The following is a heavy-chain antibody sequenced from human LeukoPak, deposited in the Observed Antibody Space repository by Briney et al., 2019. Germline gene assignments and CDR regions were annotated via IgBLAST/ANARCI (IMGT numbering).Heavy chain of an antibody. CDR3: ARDSSGRGTSLDY. Sequence: GGSLRLSCAASEFTFSTYSMNWVRQAPGKGLEWVSSIGSSTRYIYYADSVKGRFTISRDNARNSLYLQMNSLRDEDTAVYYCARDSSGRGTSLDYWGQGTLVTVSS. D-gene: IGHD6-19*01. CDR2: IGSSTRYI. CDR1: EFTFSTYS. V-gene: IGHV3-21*01. J-gene: IGHJ4*02.